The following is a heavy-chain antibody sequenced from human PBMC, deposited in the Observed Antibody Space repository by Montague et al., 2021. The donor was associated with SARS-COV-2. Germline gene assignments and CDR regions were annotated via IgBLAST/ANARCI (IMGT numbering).Heavy chain of an antibody. J-gene: IGHJ4*02. D-gene: IGHD3-10*01. V-gene: IGHV3-21*01. CDR2: ISSSSSYI. CDR1: GFTFSSYS. CDR3: ARDVTMVRGVPFDY. Sequence: SLRLSCSASGFTFSSYSMNWVRHAPGKVLEWVSSISSSSSYIYYADSVKGRFTISRDNAKNSLYLQMNSLRAEDTAVYYCARDVTMVRGVPFDYWGQGTLVTVSS.